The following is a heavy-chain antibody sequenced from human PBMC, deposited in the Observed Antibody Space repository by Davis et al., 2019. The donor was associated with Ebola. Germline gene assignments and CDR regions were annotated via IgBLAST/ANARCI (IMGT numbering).Heavy chain of an antibody. Sequence: GGSLRLSCAASGFALRNYVMSWVRQAPGKGLEWVSTLGTSADKYYADSVKGRFTISRDNSKNTLYLQMNGLRVEDTAIYYCAKDTSNIWFDIWGQGTNVTVSS. J-gene: IGHJ3*02. CDR2: LGTSADK. V-gene: IGHV3-23*01. D-gene: IGHD1-26*01. CDR3: AKDTSNIWFDI. CDR1: GFALRNYV.